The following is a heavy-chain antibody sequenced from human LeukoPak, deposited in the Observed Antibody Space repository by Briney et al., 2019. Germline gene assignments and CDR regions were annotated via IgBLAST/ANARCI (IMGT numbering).Heavy chain of an antibody. V-gene: IGHV4-39*01. CDR1: GGSISSSSYY. Sequence: SETLSLTCTVSGGSISSSSYYWGWIRQPPGKGLEWIGSIYYSGSTYYNPSLKSRVTISVDTSKNQFSLKLSSVTAADTAVYYCARGHEWLLSYWGQGTLVTVSS. CDR3: ARGHEWLLSY. CDR2: IYYSGST. D-gene: IGHD3-3*01. J-gene: IGHJ4*02.